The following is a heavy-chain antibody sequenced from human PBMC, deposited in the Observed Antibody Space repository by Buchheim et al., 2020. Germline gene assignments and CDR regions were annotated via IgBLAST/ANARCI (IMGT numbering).Heavy chain of an antibody. CDR1: GFSLTTSGVG. V-gene: IGHV2-5*01. CDR2: VYGNDDK. Sequence: QITLKESGPTLVKPTQTLTLTCTFSGFSLTTSGVGVGWIRQPPGKALEWLALVYGNDDKHYSPSLKSRLTITKDTSKNQVVLTMTNVDSVDTATYYCSRSPHNWGVSWFDFWGQGTL. J-gene: IGHJ4*02. CDR3: SRSPHNWGVSWFDF. D-gene: IGHD7-27*01.